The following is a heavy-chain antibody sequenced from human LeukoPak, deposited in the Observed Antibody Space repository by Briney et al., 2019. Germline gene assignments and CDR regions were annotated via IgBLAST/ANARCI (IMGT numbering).Heavy chain of an antibody. CDR3: ARDIPRGYSVAARLYYYYGMDV. D-gene: IGHD6-6*01. J-gene: IGHJ6*02. CDR1: GFTFSNYW. CDR2: INSDGRGT. Sequence: GGSLRLTCAASGFTFSNYWMNWVRQAPGKGLVWVSRINSDGRGTRYADSVKGRFTISRDNAKTTLYLQMNSLRAEDTAVYYCARDIPRGYSVAARLYYYYGMDVWGQGTTVTVSS. V-gene: IGHV3-74*01.